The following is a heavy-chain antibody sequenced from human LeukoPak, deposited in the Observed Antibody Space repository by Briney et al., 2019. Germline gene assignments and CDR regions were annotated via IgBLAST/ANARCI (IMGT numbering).Heavy chain of an antibody. CDR2: ISASGGTT. V-gene: IGHV3-23*01. D-gene: IGHD2-2*01. J-gene: IGHJ5*02. CDR1: GFTFISYV. Sequence: PGGSLRLSCAASGFTFISYVMSWVRQAPGKGLEWVSAISASGGTTYYADSVKGRFTISRDNSKNTLYLQMSSLRAEDTAVYYCAKEPREYCSSTSCPNWIDPECQGNLVTVSS. CDR3: AKEPREYCSSTSCPNWIDP.